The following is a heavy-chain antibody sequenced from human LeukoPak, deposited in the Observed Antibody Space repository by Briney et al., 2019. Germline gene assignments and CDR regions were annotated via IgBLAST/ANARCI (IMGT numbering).Heavy chain of an antibody. J-gene: IGHJ3*02. CDR3: AKDMYSGYDRESRSAFDI. D-gene: IGHD5-12*01. V-gene: IGHV3-43D*03. CDR1: GFTFDDYA. CDR2: ISWDGGST. Sequence: GGSLRLSCAASGFTFDDYAMHWVRQAPGKGLEWVSLISWDGGSTYYADSVKGRFTISRDNSKNSLYLQMNSLRAEDTALYYCAKDMYSGYDRESRSAFDIWGQGTMVTVSS.